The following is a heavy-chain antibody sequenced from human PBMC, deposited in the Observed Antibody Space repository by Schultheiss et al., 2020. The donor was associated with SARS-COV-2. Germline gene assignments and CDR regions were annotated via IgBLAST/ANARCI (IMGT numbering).Heavy chain of an antibody. Sequence: GGSLRLSCAASGFTFSSYGMHWVRQAPGKGLEWVAVIWYDGSNKYYADSVKGRFTISRDNAKNSLYLQMNSLRAEDTAVYYCARVAELELPEGWGQGTLVTVSS. CDR3: ARVAELELPEG. CDR1: GFTFSSYG. D-gene: IGHD1-7*01. V-gene: IGHV3-33*01. CDR2: IWYDGSNK. J-gene: IGHJ4*02.